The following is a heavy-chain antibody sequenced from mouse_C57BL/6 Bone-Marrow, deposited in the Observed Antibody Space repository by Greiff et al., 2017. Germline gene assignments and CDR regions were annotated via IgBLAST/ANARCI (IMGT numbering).Heavy chain of an antibody. CDR3: ARGGMVTTTGYAMAY. CDR2: IYPRSGNT. CDR1: GYTFTSYG. V-gene: IGHV1-81*01. J-gene: IGHJ4*01. D-gene: IGHD2-2*01. Sequence: QVQLKESGAELARPGASVKLSCKASGYTFTSYGISWVKQRTGQGLEWIGEIYPRSGNTYYNEKFKGKATLTADKSSSTAYMELRSLTSEDSAVYFCARGGMVTTTGYAMAYWGQGTSVTVSS.